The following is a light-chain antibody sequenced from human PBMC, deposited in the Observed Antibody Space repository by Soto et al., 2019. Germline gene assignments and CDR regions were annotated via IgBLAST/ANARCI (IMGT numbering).Light chain of an antibody. J-gene: IGKJ1*01. V-gene: IGKV1-5*01. CDR1: QSLNSL. Sequence: DIQLTQSPSTLSASVGDIVTITCRASQSLNSLLAWYQQKPGRAPKLLIYDASTLESGVPSRFSGSGSGTEFTLTISSLQTDDFATYYCQQYNSYSSWTFGQGTNVDIK. CDR2: DAS. CDR3: QQYNSYSSWT.